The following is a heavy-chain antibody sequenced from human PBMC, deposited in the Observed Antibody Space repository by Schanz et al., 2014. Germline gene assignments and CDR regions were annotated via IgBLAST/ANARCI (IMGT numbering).Heavy chain of an antibody. V-gene: IGHV3-11*01. CDR1: GFTFRDYQ. CDR3: AREKRRTEVVLDH. Sequence: QVQLVESGGGLVKPGGSLRLSCTASGFTFRDYQMTWLRQAPGKGREWVSYITSGSAKFYADSLKGRFTISRDNAKNSLYLQMNSLRAEDTAVYYCAREKRRTEVVLDHWGQGTLVTVS. CDR2: ITSGSAK. J-gene: IGHJ4*02.